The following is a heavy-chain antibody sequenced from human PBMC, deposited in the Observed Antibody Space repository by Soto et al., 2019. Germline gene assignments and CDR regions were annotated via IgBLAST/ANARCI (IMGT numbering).Heavy chain of an antibody. V-gene: IGHV3-23*01. CDR3: AKGRGYSYGRRLGWFDP. CDR2: ISGSGGST. Sequence: GGSLRLSCAASGFTFSSYAMSWVRQAPGKGLEWVSAISGSGGSTYYADSVKGRFTISRDNSKNTLYLQMNSLRAEDTAVYYCAKGRGYSYGRRLGWFDPWGQGTLVTVSS. D-gene: IGHD5-18*01. CDR1: GFTFSSYA. J-gene: IGHJ5*02.